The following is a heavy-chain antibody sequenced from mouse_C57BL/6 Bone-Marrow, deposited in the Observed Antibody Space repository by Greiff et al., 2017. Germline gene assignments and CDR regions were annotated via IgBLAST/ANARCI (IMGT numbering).Heavy chain of an antibody. Sequence: QVQLKESGPGILQPSQTLSLTCSFSGFSLNTSGMGVSWIRQPSGKGLEWLAHIYWDDDKRYNPSLKSRITISKDTSRNQVFLKITSVDTADTATYDCARSGDYIYYFALDYWGQGTSVTVSS. CDR3: ARSGDYIYYFALDY. V-gene: IGHV8-12*01. CDR2: IYWDDDK. J-gene: IGHJ4*01. D-gene: IGHD2-4*01. CDR1: GFSLNTSGMG.